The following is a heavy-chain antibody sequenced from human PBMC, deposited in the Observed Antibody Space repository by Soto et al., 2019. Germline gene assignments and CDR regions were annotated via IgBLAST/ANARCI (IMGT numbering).Heavy chain of an antibody. D-gene: IGHD2-15*01. V-gene: IGHV3-11*01. CDR2: ISSSGSTI. J-gene: IGHJ6*02. CDR3: AKDHTRLNTSMVVGGYGMVV. Sequence: AGSLRLSCAASGFTLSDYYISWIRQAPGKGLEWVSYISSSGSTIYYADSVKGRFTIPRDNAKNSLYLQMNSLRAEDTAVYYCAKDHTRLNTSMVVGGYGMVVSGQGT. CDR1: GFTLSDYY.